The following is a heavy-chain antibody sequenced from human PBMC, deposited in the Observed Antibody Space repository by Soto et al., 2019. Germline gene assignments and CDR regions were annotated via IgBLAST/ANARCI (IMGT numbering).Heavy chain of an antibody. CDR3: ARHVHDPPTIIDY. CDR1: GGSISSYY. CDR2: IYYSGST. V-gene: IGHV4-59*08. J-gene: IGHJ4*02. Sequence: SETLSLTCTVSGGSISSYYWSWIRQPPGKGLEWIGYIYYSGSTNYNPSLKSRVTISVDTSKNQFSLKLSSVTAADTAVYYCARHVHDPPTIIDYWGQGTLVTVS. D-gene: IGHD3-9*01.